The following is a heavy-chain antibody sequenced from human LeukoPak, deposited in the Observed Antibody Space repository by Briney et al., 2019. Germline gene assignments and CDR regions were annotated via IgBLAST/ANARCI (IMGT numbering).Heavy chain of an antibody. V-gene: IGHV3-23*01. CDR2: ISGSGGNT. Sequence: GGTLRLSCAASGLTFSNYGMSRVRQAPGKGLEWVSAISGSGGNTYYADSVKGRFTISRDNSKNTLYLQMNSLRAEDTAVYYCAKATGYLLWGQGTLVIVSS. J-gene: IGHJ4*02. D-gene: IGHD1-14*01. CDR1: GLTFSNYG. CDR3: AKATGYLL.